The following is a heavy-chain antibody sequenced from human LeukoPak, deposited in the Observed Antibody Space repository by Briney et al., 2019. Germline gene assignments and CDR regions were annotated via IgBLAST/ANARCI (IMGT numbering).Heavy chain of an antibody. CDR1: GFTFSSDA. V-gene: IGHV3-64*01. CDR3: ARVEDYGGNSVFDY. J-gene: IGHJ4*02. CDR2: MSSNGGST. D-gene: IGHD4-23*01. Sequence: GGSLRLSCAASGFTFSSDAMPWVRQAPGKGLEYVSAMSSNGGSTYYANSVKGRFTISRDNSKNTLYLQMGSLRAEDMAVYYCARVEDYGGNSVFDYWGQGTLVTVSS.